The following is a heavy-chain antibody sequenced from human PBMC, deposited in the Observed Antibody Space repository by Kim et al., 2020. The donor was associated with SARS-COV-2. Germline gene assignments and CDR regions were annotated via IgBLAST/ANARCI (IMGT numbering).Heavy chain of an antibody. V-gene: IGHV3-30*01. Sequence: VKCRFNISRDNSKNTLYLQMNGLRGEDTAVYYCERGGPEPWVSQPCDYWGQGSLVTVSS. CDR3: ERGGPEPWVSQPCDY. J-gene: IGHJ4*02. D-gene: IGHD2-2*01.